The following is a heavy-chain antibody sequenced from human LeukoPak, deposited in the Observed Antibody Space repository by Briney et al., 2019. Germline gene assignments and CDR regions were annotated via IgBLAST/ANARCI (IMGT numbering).Heavy chain of an antibody. J-gene: IGHJ6*03. CDR2: IYHSGST. V-gene: IGHV4-4*02. Sequence: SETLSLTCAVSGGSISSDNWWSWVRQPPGMGLEWIGEIYHSGSTNYNPSLKSRVSISVDKSKNQFSLNLNSVTAADTAVYYCARDPGTPLYYYMDVWGKGTTVTVSS. D-gene: IGHD2-15*01. CDR3: ARDPGTPLYYYMDV. CDR1: GGSISSDNW.